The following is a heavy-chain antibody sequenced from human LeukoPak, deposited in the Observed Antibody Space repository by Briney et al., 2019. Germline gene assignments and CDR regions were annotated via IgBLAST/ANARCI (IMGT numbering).Heavy chain of an antibody. CDR1: GFAFSSYS. J-gene: IGHJ6*03. D-gene: IGHD6-13*01. Sequence: GGSLRLSCAASGFAFSSYSMNWVRQAPGKGLEWVSSISSSSSYIYYADSVKGRFTISRDNAKNSLYLQMNSLRAEDTAVYYCAKGGQQLAHYYYYMDVWGKGTTVTVSS. CDR3: AKGGQQLAHYYYYMDV. V-gene: IGHV3-21*04. CDR2: ISSSSSYI.